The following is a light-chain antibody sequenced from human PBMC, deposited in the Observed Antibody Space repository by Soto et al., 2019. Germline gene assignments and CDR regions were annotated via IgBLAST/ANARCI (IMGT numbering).Light chain of an antibody. Sequence: HARTITYKRTSSDVGSYNRVSWYQQPPGTAPKLMIYDVGNRPSGVPDRFSVSKSGNTASLTISGFQADDEADYYCSSCTSSNTYVFGTGTKVTVL. CDR2: DVG. CDR1: SSDVGSYNR. J-gene: IGLJ1*01. CDR3: SSCTSSNTYV. V-gene: IGLV2-18*02.